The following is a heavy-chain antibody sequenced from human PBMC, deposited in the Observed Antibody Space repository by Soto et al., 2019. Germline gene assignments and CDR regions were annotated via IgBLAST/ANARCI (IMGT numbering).Heavy chain of an antibody. Sequence: PSETLSLTCTVSGGSISSGGYYWSWIRQHPGKGLEWIGYIYYSGSTYYNPSLKSRVTISVDTFKNQFSLKLSSVTAADTAVYYCARVKRSGGSNWFDPWGQGTLVTVSS. D-gene: IGHD2-15*01. CDR1: GGSISSGGYY. CDR3: ARVKRSGGSNWFDP. V-gene: IGHV4-31*03. CDR2: IYYSGST. J-gene: IGHJ5*02.